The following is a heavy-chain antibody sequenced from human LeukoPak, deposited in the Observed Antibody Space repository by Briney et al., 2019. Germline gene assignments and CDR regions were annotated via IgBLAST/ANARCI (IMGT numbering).Heavy chain of an antibody. J-gene: IGHJ4*02. CDR2: INTNTGNL. CDR1: GYTFTSYA. CDR3: ARRDTRVFRQFNY. V-gene: IGHV7-4-1*02. Sequence: ASLKVSCKASGYTFTSYAMHWVRQAPGQGLEWMGWINTNTGNLTYAQGFTRRFVFYLDASVNRAYLQISTLKAEDTAVYYCARRDTRVFRQFNYCGQGTLGTVSS. D-gene: IGHD2/OR15-2a*01.